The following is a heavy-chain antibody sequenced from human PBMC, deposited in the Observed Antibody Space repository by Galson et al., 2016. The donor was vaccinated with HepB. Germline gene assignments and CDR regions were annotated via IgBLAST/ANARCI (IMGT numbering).Heavy chain of an antibody. Sequence: SLRLSCAASGFTFSGSAMHWVRQASGKGLEWVGRIRSKANNYATAYAASVKGRFTISRDDSKNTAYLQMNSLKTEDTAVYYCTSPTIFGVVTNYWGQGTLVTVSS. J-gene: IGHJ4*02. CDR3: TSPTIFGVVTNY. V-gene: IGHV3-73*01. CDR1: GFTFSGSA. CDR2: IRSKANNYAT. D-gene: IGHD3-3*01.